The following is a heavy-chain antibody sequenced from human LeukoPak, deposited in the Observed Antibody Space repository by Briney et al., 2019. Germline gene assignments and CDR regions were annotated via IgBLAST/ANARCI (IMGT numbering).Heavy chain of an antibody. V-gene: IGHV4-59*01. CDR2: IYYTGST. CDR3: ARELNYFDN. Sequence: PSETLSLTCTVSGGSISGTYWSWIRQPPGEELEWIGYIYYTGSTKYNPSLKSRVTMSVDTSKNQFSLQLSSVTAADTAVYYCARELNYFDNWGQGILVTVSS. J-gene: IGHJ4*02. CDR1: GGSISGTY.